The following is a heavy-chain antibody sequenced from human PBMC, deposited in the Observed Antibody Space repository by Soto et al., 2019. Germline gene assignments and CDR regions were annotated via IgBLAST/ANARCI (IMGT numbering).Heavy chain of an antibody. CDR2: ISYSGST. D-gene: IGHD3-9*01. CDR3: ARSRRDDILTGYSTSRKDHYYYFGLDV. CDR1: AGSISNYY. J-gene: IGHJ6*02. V-gene: IGHV4-59*08. Sequence: QVQLQESGPGLVKPSETLSLTCTVSAGSISNYYWSWIRQPPGKGLEWIGYISYSGSTNYKSSLKSRVSISVDTSRNQFFLKLSSVTAADTAIYFCARSRRDDILTGYSTSRKDHYYYFGLDVWGQGTTVTVSS.